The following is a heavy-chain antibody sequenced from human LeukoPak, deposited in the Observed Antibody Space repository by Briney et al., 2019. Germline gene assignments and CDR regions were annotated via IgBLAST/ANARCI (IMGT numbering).Heavy chain of an antibody. CDR3: ARAKDYDSSGYYPFDY. CDR1: GFTFSSYS. CDR2: ISSSSSTI. D-gene: IGHD3-22*01. V-gene: IGHV3-48*04. J-gene: IGHJ4*02. Sequence: PGGSLRLSCAASGFTFSSYSMNWVRQAPGKGLEWVSYISSSSSTIYYADSVKGRFTISRDNAKNSLYLQMNSLRAEDTAVYYCARAKDYDSSGYYPFDYWGQGTLVTVSS.